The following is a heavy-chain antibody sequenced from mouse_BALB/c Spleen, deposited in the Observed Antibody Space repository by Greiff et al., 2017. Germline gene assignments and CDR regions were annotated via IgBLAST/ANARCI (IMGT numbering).Heavy chain of an antibody. V-gene: IGHV2-5-1*01. CDR1: GFSLTSYG. CDR2: IWRGGST. CDR3: ATTVVAHYYAMDY. D-gene: IGHD1-1*01. Sequence: VMLVESGPSLVQPSQSLSITCTVSGFSLTSYGVHWVRQSPGKGLEWLGVIWRGGSTDYNAAFMSRLSITKDNSKSQVFFKMNSLQADDTAIYYCATTVVAHYYAMDYWGQGTSVTVSS. J-gene: IGHJ4*01.